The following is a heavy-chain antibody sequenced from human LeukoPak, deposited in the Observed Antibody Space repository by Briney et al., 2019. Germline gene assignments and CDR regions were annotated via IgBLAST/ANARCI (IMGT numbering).Heavy chain of an antibody. CDR1: GYTFTSYG. CDR2: ISAYNGNT. Sequence: GASVKVSCKASGYTFTSYGITWVRQASGQGLEWMGWISAYNGNTNHAQKFQDRVTMTTDTSTSTACMELRSLRSDDTAVYYCAREGDYSSGWDRADYWGQGTLVTVSS. J-gene: IGHJ4*02. V-gene: IGHV1-18*01. D-gene: IGHD6-19*01. CDR3: AREGDYSSGWDRADY.